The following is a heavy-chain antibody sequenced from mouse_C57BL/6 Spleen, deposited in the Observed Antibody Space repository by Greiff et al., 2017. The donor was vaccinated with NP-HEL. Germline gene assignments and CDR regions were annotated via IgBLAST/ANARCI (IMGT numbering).Heavy chain of an antibody. Sequence: VQLQQSGPELVKPGASVKISCKASGYSFTSYYIHWVKQRPGQGLEWIGWIYPGSGNTKYNEKFKGKATLTADTSSSTAYMQLSSLTSEDSAVYYCARLGGYDGRGYYFDYWGQGTTLTVSS. CDR1: GYSFTSYY. V-gene: IGHV1-66*01. D-gene: IGHD2-2*01. J-gene: IGHJ2*01. CDR2: IYPGSGNT. CDR3: ARLGGYDGRGYYFDY.